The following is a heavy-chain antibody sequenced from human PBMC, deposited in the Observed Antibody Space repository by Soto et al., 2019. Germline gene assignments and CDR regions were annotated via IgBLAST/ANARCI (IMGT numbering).Heavy chain of an antibody. V-gene: IGHV1-18*01. D-gene: IGHD2-15*01. CDR3: ARDSLRDCSGGSCYSWWFDP. CDR2: ISAYNGNT. CDR1: GYTFTSYG. J-gene: IGHJ5*02. Sequence: ASVKVSCKASGYTFTSYGISWVRQAPGQGLEWMGWISAYNGNTNYAQKLQGRVTMTTDTSTSTAYMELRSLRSDDTAVYYCARDSLRDCSGGSCYSWWFDPWGQGTLVTVPQ.